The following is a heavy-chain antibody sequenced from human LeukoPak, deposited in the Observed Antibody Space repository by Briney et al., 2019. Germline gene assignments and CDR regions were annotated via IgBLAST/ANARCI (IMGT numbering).Heavy chain of an antibody. V-gene: IGHV1-24*01. D-gene: IGHD3-9*01. J-gene: IGHJ4*02. CDR3: ATSDILTGYTVDY. Sequence: GATVKVSCKVSGYTLTELSMHWVRQAPGKGLEWMGGFDPEDGETIYAQKFQGRVTMTEDTSTDTAYMELSSLRSEDTAVYYCATSDILTGYTVDYWGQGTLVTVSS. CDR2: FDPEDGET. CDR1: GYTLTELS.